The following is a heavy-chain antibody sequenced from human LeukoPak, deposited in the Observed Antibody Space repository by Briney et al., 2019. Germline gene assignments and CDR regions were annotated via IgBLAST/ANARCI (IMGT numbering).Heavy chain of an antibody. V-gene: IGHV7-4-1*02. Sequence: ALVKVSCKTSGYTFTYYAMNWVRQAPGQGLEWMGWINTNTGNPTFAQGFTGRFVFSSDASVSTAYLQISSLKAEDTAVYFCARTILDSSRDAFDIWGQGTMVTVSS. J-gene: IGHJ3*02. CDR2: INTNTGNP. CDR3: ARTILDSSRDAFDI. D-gene: IGHD6-13*01. CDR1: GYTFTYYA.